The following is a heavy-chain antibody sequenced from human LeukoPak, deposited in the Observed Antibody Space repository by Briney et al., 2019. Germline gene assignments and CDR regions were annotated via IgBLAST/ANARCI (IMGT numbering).Heavy chain of an antibody. V-gene: IGHV3-66*04. CDR2: IYGGGST. J-gene: IGHJ4*02. Sequence: QAPGKGLEWVSVIYGGGSTYYADSVKGRFTVSRDNSKNTLYIQMNSPKAQNAAAYHSAKPSPPPLPDFWGQGALVTVSS. CDR3: AKPSPPPLPDF.